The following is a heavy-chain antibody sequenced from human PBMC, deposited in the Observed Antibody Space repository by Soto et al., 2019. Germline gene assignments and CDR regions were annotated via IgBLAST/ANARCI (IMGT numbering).Heavy chain of an antibody. CDR2: INHSGST. Sequence: SETLSLTCAVYGGSFSGYYWSWIRQPPGKGLEWIGEINHSGSTNYNPSLKSRVTISVDTSKNQFSLKLSSVTTADTAVYYCARGVGVVVESARYAFDIWGQGTMVT. D-gene: IGHD2-2*01. V-gene: IGHV4-34*01. CDR1: GGSFSGYY. CDR3: ARGVGVVVESARYAFDI. J-gene: IGHJ3*02.